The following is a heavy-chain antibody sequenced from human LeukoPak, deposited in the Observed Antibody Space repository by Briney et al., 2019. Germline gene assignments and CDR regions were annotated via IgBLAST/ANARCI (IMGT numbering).Heavy chain of an antibody. CDR1: GYTFTSYY. D-gene: IGHD1-26*01. CDR3: ARDVVGATQLYNWFDP. CDR2: INPSGGST. Sequence: ASVKVSCKASGYTFTSYYMHWVRQDPQQGLEWMGIINPSGGSTSYAQKFQGRVTMTRDMSTSTVYMELSSLRSEDTAVYYWARDVVGATQLYNWFDPWGQGTLVTVSS. V-gene: IGHV1-46*01. J-gene: IGHJ5*02.